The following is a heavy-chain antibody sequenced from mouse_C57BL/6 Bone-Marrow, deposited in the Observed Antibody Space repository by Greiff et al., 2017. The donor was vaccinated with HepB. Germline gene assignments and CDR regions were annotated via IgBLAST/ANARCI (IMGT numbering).Heavy chain of an antibody. V-gene: IGHV1-20*01. D-gene: IGHD2-4*01. J-gene: IGHJ4*01. CDR2: INPYNGDT. CDR3: ARGDDDEAMDY. Sequence: EVQLQQSGPELVKPGDSVQISCQASGYSFPGYFMNWVLQSHGKSLEWIGRINPYNGDTFYNQKFKGQSTLTVDKSSSTAHMELRSLTSEDYSVYDCARGDDDEAMDYWGQGTSVTISS. CDR1: GYSFPGYF.